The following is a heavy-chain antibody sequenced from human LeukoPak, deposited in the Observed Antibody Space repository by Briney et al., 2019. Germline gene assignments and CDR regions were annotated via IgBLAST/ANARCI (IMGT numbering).Heavy chain of an antibody. CDR1: GFTFSSYG. V-gene: IGHV3-33*01. CDR2: IWYDGSNK. Sequence: GGSLRLSCAASGFTFSSYGMHWVRQAPGKGLEWVAVIWYDGSNKYYADSVKGRFTISRDNSKNTLYLQMNSLRAEDTAVYYCARGSSSSMIFQHWGQGTLVTVSS. J-gene: IGHJ1*01. CDR3: ARGSSSSMIFQH. D-gene: IGHD6-13*01.